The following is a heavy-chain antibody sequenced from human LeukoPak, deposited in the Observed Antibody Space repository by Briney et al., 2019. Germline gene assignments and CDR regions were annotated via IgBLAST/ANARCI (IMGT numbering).Heavy chain of an antibody. CDR2: IIPIFGTA. CDR1: GGTFSSYA. J-gene: IGHJ5*02. CDR3: AREIVPADMQGWFDP. V-gene: IGHV1-69*01. D-gene: IGHD2-2*01. Sequence: LVASVKVSCKASGGTFSSYAISWVRQAPGQGLEWMGGIIPIFGTANYAQNFQGRVTITADESTSTAYMELSSLRSEDTAVYYCAREIVPADMQGWFDPWGQGTLVTVSS.